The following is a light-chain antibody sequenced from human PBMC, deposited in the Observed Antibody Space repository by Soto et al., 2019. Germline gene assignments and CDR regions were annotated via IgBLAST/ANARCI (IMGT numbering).Light chain of an antibody. CDR1: QGIASW. CDR3: QQYYSYPRT. CDR2: AAS. J-gene: IGKJ1*01. V-gene: IGKV1-12*01. Sequence: DIQMTQSPSSVSASVGDRVTFTCRASQGIASWLAWYQQQPGKAPKLLIYAASSLQSGVPSRFSGSGSGTDFTLTISCLQSEDFATYYCQQYYSYPRTFGQGTKVDI.